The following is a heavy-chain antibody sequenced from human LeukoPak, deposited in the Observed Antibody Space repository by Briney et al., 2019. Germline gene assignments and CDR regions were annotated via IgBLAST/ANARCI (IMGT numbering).Heavy chain of an antibody. Sequence: GGSLRLSCAAAGVSISDQYMSSIRQSAGNWLESILYVTSSGSYTKYADSVKGRFTISRDNAKNSVALQMNSLRAEDTAVYYCARERRGSYYAFESWGQGTLVTVSS. V-gene: IGHV3-11*05. CDR1: GVSISDQY. CDR3: ARERRGSYYAFES. J-gene: IGHJ4*02. D-gene: IGHD3-10*01. CDR2: VTSSGSYT.